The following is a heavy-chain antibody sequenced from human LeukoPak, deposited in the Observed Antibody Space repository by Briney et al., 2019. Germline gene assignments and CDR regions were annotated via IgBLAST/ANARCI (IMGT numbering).Heavy chain of an antibody. CDR1: EITLDYYA. CDR3: ARQSLHYDFWSGYYDY. D-gene: IGHD3-3*01. CDR2: ISAGVGSGGTT. J-gene: IGHJ4*02. V-gene: IGHV3-23*01. Sequence: PGGSLRLSCAASEITLDYYAMTWVRQAPGKGLEWVSTISAGVGSGGTTYYADSVKGRFTISRDNSKNTLYLQMNSLRAEDTAVYYCARQSLHYDFWSGYYDYWGQGALVTVPS.